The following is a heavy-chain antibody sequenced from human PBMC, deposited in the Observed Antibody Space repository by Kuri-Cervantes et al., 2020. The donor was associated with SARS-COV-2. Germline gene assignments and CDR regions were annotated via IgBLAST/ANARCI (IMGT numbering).Heavy chain of an antibody. CDR3: GKEGGHNEIDY. CDR2: IGSYGVTT. Sequence: GGSLRLSCAASGFTFSSYAMSWVRQAPGKGLEWVAGIGSYGVTTYYADSVKDRFAVSRDNSKNTLSLQMNSLRAEDTAVYYCGKEGGHNEIDYWGQGTLVTVSS. J-gene: IGHJ4*02. D-gene: IGHD5-24*01. CDR1: GFTFSSYA. V-gene: IGHV3-23*01.